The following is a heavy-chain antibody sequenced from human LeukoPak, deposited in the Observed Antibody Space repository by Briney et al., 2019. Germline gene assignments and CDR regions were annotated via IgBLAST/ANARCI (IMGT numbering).Heavy chain of an antibody. V-gene: IGHV4-34*01. D-gene: IGHD4-11*01. CDR3: ARGYSNYYYYYYMDV. J-gene: IGHJ6*03. CDR2: INHSGST. CDR1: GGSFSGYY. Sequence: SETLSLTCAVYGGSFSGYYWSWIRQPPGKGLEWIGEINHSGSTNYNPSLKSRVTISVDTSKNQFSLKLSSVTAADTAVYYCARGYSNYYYYYYMDVWGKGTTVTVSS.